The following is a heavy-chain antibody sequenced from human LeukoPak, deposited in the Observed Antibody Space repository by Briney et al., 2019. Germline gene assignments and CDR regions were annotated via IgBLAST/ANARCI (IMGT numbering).Heavy chain of an antibody. V-gene: IGHV1-69*13. D-gene: IGHD1-26*01. CDR2: IIPIFGTA. Sequence: SVKVSCKASGGTFSSYAISWVRQAPGQGLEWMGGIIPIFGTANYAQKFQGRVTITADESTSTAYMELRSLRSDDTAVYYCARDIGGSYGYSIDYWGQGTLVTVPS. CDR1: GGTFSSYA. CDR3: ARDIGGSYGYSIDY. J-gene: IGHJ4*02.